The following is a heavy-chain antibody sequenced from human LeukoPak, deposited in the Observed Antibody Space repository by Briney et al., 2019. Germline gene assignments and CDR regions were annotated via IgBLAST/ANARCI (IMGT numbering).Heavy chain of an antibody. CDR3: ARKPCSSSWG. V-gene: IGHV4-34*01. CDR2: INHSGST. Sequence: SETLSLTCAVYGGSFSGYYWSWIRQPPGKGLEWIGEINHSGSTNYNPSLKSRVTISVDTSKNQFSLKLSSVTAADPAVYYCARKPCSSSWGGGQGTLVTVSS. D-gene: IGHD6-13*01. J-gene: IGHJ4*02. CDR1: GGSFSGYY.